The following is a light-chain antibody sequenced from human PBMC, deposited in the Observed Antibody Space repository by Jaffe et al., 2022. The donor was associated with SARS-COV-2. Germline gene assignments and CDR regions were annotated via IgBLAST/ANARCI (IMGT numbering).Light chain of an antibody. CDR3: GTWDSSLSAFV. V-gene: IGLV1-51*01. Sequence: QSVLTQPPSVSAAPGQKVTISCSGSSSNIGKNYVSWYQHLPGTAPKLLIYDNNKRPSGIPDRFSGSKSGTSATLGITGLQTGDEADYYCGTWDSSLSAFVFGTGTKVTVL. CDR1: SSNIGKNY. CDR2: DNN. J-gene: IGLJ1*01.